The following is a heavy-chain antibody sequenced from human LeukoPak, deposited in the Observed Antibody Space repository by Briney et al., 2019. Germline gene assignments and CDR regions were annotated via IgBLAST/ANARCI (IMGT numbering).Heavy chain of an antibody. D-gene: IGHD3-10*01. J-gene: IGHJ4*02. V-gene: IGHV4-59*01. CDR1: GGSISNYY. CDR3: ARHYFDSGSYPLDY. Sequence: SETLSLTCTVSGGSISNYYWSWIRQPPGKGLEWIGYIYYSGKSKYNPSLESRVTISVATSKNNFSLNLSSVTAADTAVYYCARHYFDSGSYPLDYWGQGTLVTVSS. CDR2: IYYSGKS.